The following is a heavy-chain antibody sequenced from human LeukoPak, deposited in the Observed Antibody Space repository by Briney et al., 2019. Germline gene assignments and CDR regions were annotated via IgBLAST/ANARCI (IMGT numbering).Heavy chain of an antibody. CDR2: ISGSGGST. D-gene: IGHD3-3*01. V-gene: IGHV3-23*01. Sequence: PGGSLRLSCAASGFTFSSYAMSWVRQDPGKGLEWVSAISGSGGSTYYADSVKGRFTLSRDNSKNTLYLQMNSLRAEDTAVYYCAKVVDYDFWSGSKCIDYWGQGTLVTVSS. CDR3: AKVVDYDFWSGSKCIDY. CDR1: GFTFSSYA. J-gene: IGHJ4*02.